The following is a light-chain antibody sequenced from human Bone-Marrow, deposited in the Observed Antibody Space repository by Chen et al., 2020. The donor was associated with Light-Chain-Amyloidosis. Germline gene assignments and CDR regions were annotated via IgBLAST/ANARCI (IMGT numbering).Light chain of an antibody. J-gene: IGKJ2*01. CDR1: QSISSY. Sequence: DIQMTQSPSSLSASVGDRVTITCRASQSISSYLNWYQQKPGKAPKLLIYAASSLQSGVPSRFSGSGSGTDFTLTIRILQPEYFATYYCPQSYSTPYTFRQGTKLEIK. CDR2: AAS. V-gene: IGKV1-39*01. CDR3: PQSYSTPYT.